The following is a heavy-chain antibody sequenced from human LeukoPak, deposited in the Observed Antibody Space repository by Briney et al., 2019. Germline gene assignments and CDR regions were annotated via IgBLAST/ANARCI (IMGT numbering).Heavy chain of an antibody. CDR3: AKDDYVDSDY. Sequence: GGSLRLSCAASGFTFSSYAMSWVRQAPGKGLEWVSAISGSGGRTYYADSVKGRFTISRDNSKNTLYLQMNSLRAKDTAVYYCAKDDYVDSDYWGQGTLVTVSS. J-gene: IGHJ4*02. V-gene: IGHV3-23*01. CDR2: ISGSGGRT. D-gene: IGHD4-17*01. CDR1: GFTFSSYA.